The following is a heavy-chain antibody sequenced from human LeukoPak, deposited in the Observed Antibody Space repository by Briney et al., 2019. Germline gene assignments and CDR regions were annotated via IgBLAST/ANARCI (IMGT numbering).Heavy chain of an antibody. J-gene: IGHJ4*02. CDR3: ARVRHYYGSGTHFSFDY. CDR2: ISVYKSNT. CDR1: GYTFTAYG. V-gene: IGHV1-18*04. Sequence: ASMKVSCKASGYTFTAYGVSWVREAPGQGLEWMGWISVYKSNTEYAQKFQGRVTMTTDTSTKTAYMELTSLKSDDTAVYHCARVRHYYGSGTHFSFDYWGQGTLITVSA. D-gene: IGHD3-10*01.